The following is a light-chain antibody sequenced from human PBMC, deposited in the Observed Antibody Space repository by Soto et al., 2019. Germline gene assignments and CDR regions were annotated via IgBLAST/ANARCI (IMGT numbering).Light chain of an antibody. CDR3: QSYDSSLSGHVV. CDR1: SSDIGGGYD. Sequence: QSVLTQPPSVSGAPGQRVTTSCTGSSSDIGGGYDVHWYQHLPGSVPKLLIYGDTNRPSGVPDRFSGSKSGTSASLAITGLQAEDEADYYCQSYDSSLSGHVVFGGGTKVTVL. J-gene: IGLJ2*01. V-gene: IGLV1-40*01. CDR2: GDT.